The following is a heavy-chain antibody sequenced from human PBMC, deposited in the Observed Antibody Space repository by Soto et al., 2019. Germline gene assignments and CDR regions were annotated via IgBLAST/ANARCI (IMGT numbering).Heavy chain of an antibody. J-gene: IGHJ4*02. CDR3: ARDQGDGYLDY. CDR1: GGSISSYY. Sequence: SLTCTVSGGSISSYYWSWIRQPPGKGLEWIGYIYYSGSTNYNPSLKSRVTISVDTSKNQFSLKLSSVTAADTAVYYCARDQGDGYLDYWGQGTLVTVSS. V-gene: IGHV4-59*01. D-gene: IGHD2-8*01. CDR2: IYYSGST.